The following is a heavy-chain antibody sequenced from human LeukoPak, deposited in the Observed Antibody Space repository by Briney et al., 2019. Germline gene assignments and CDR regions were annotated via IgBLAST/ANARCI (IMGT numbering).Heavy chain of an antibody. CDR3: ARDSDIVVVPAASSPSWFDP. V-gene: IGHV1-18*01. J-gene: IGHJ5*02. Sequence: ASVKVSCKASGYTFTSYGISWVRQAPGQGLEWMGWISAYNSNTNYAQKLQGRVTMTTDTSTSTAYMELRSLRSDDTAVYYCARDSDIVVVPAASSPSWFDPWGQGTLVTVSS. CDR1: GYTFTSYG. D-gene: IGHD2-2*01. CDR2: ISAYNSNT.